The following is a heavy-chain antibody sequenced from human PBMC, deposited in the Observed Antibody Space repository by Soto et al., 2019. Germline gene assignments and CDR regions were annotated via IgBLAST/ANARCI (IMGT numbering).Heavy chain of an antibody. J-gene: IGHJ5*02. V-gene: IGHV5-51*01. Sequence: GESLKISCKGSGYSFTSYWIGWVRQMPGKGLEWMGIIYPGDSDTRYSPSFQGQVTISADKSISTAYLQWSSLKASDTAMYYCSRCSGSCSSLNWFETWGEGTLVTACS. CDR2: IYPGDSDT. CDR3: SRCSGSCSSLNWFET. D-gene: IGHD2-15*01. CDR1: GYSFTSYW.